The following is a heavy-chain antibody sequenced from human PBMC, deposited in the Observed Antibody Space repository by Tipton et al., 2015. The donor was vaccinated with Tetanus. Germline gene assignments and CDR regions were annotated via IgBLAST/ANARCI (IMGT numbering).Heavy chain of an antibody. J-gene: IGHJ6*02. CDR1: GGSMSSNAYY. V-gene: IGHV4-39*01. Sequence: TLSLTCTVSGGSMSSNAYYWGWIRQPPGKGLEWIGYIYYSGSTNHNPSLKSRTSISVDTSRNQFSLRLSSVTAADTAVYYCARHGGRLAYYYYGMDVWGQGTTVTVSS. CDR3: ARHGGRLAYYYYGMDV. D-gene: IGHD3-16*01. CDR2: IYYSGST.